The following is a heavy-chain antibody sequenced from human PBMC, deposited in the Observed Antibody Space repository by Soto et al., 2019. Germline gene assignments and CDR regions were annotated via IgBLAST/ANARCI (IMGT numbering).Heavy chain of an antibody. CDR3: ARQESDYYDSSGYAGPDY. V-gene: IGHV4-31*03. CDR2: IYYSGST. D-gene: IGHD3-22*01. Sequence: TLSLTCTVSGGSISSGGYYWSWIRQHPGKGLEWIGYIYYSGSTYYNPSLKSRVTISVDTSKNQFSLKLSSVTAADTAVYYCARQESDYYDSSGYAGPDYWGQGTLVTVSS. CDR1: GGSISSGGYY. J-gene: IGHJ4*02.